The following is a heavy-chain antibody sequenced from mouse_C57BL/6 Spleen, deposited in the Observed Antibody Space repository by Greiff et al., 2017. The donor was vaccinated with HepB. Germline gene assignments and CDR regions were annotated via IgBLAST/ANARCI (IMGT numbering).Heavy chain of an antibody. J-gene: IGHJ4*01. CDR3: ARAIYGSSGAMDY. CDR2: INPSTGGT. V-gene: IGHV1-53*01. CDR1: GYTFTSYW. D-gene: IGHD1-1*01. Sequence: QVQLKQSGTELVKPGASVKLSCKASGYTFTSYWMHWVKQRPGQGLEWIGNINPSTGGTNYNEKFKSKATLTVDKSSSTAYMQLSSLTSEDSAVYYCARAIYGSSGAMDYWGQRTSVTVSS.